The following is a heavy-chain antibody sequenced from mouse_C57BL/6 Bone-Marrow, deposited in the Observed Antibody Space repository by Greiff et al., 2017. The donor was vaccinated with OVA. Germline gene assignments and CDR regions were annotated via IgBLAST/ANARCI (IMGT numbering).Heavy chain of an antibody. V-gene: IGHV1-61*01. D-gene: IGHD4-1*01. J-gene: IGHJ2*01. CDR2: IYPSDSET. CDR3: ARTGRFDY. CDR1: GYTFTSYW. Sequence: VQLQQPGAELVRPGSSVKLSCKASGYTFTSYWMDWVKQRPGQGLEWIGNIYPSDSETHYNQKFKDKATLTVDKSSSTAYMQLSSLTSEDSAVYYCARTGRFDYWGQGTTLTVSS.